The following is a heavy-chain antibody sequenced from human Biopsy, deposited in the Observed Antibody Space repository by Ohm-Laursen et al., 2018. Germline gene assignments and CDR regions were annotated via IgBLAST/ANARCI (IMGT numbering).Heavy chain of an antibody. CDR3: AREDYYTWFDP. CDR2: IYYSGNT. V-gene: IGHV4-61*01. CDR1: GGSINGGSYY. Sequence: SETLSLTCTVSGGSINGGSYYWSWLRQPPGKGLEWIGYIYYSGNTHYNPPPKSRVTMSIDTSKNQFSLRLSSVTSADTAVYYCAREDYYTWFDPWGQGTLVTVSS. J-gene: IGHJ5*02. D-gene: IGHD2/OR15-2a*01.